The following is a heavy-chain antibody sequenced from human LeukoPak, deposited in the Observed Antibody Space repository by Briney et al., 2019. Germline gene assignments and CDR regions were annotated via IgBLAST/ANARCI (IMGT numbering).Heavy chain of an antibody. V-gene: IGHV1-69*04. CDR3: ARGRPDDSYCSSTSCYYYYGMDV. CDR1: GGTFSSYA. Sequence: SVKVSCKASGGTFSSYAISWVRQAPGQGLEWMGRIIPILGIANYAQKFQGRVTITADKSTSTAYMELSSLRSEDTAVYYCARGRPDDSYCSSTSCYYYYGMDVWGQGTTVTVS. D-gene: IGHD2-2*01. CDR2: IIPILGIA. J-gene: IGHJ6*02.